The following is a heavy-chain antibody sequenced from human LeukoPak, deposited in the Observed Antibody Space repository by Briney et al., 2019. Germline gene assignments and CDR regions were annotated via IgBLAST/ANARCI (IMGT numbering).Heavy chain of an antibody. V-gene: IGHV3-66*02. Sequence: GGSLRLSCAASGFTVSSNYMSWVRQAPGKGLEWVSVIYSGGSTYYADSVKGRFTISRDNSKNTLYLQMNSLRAEDTAVYYCAKDRSWFGEGYYYYMDVWGKGTTVTISS. D-gene: IGHD3-10*01. J-gene: IGHJ6*03. CDR1: GFTVSSNY. CDR3: AKDRSWFGEGYYYYMDV. CDR2: IYSGGST.